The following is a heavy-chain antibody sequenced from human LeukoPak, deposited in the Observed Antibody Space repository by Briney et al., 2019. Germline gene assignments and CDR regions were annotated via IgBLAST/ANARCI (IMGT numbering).Heavy chain of an antibody. Sequence: GGSLRLSCAASGFTFSSYAMTWVRQAPGKGLEWVGRIKSKTDGGTTDYAAPVKGRFTISRDDSKNTLYLQMNSLKTEDTAVYYCTTEGDFAAFDIWGQGTMVTVSS. D-gene: IGHD2-21*01. CDR2: IKSKTDGGTT. J-gene: IGHJ3*02. V-gene: IGHV3-15*01. CDR3: TTEGDFAAFDI. CDR1: GFTFSSYA.